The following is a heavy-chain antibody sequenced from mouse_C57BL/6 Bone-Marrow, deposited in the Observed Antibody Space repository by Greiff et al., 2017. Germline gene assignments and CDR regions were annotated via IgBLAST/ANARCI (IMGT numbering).Heavy chain of an antibody. V-gene: IGHV10-1*01. CDR1: GFSFNTYA. CDR2: IRSKSNNYDT. CDR3: VRHESIRLRRGAVDY. Sequence: EVQLVESGGGLVQPKGSLNLSCAASGFSFNTYAMNWVRQAPGKGLEWVARIRSKSNNYDTYYAASVKDSFTISRDDSEIMLYLQMKNLNTEYTAVDYLVRHESIRLRRGAVDYWGQGTTVTVSS. J-gene: IGHJ4*01. D-gene: IGHD2-4*01.